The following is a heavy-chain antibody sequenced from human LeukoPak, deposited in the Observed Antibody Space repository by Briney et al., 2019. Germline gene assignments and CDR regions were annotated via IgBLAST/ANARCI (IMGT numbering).Heavy chain of an antibody. J-gene: IGHJ4*02. D-gene: IGHD5-24*01. CDR1: GYRFTSYW. Sequence: GESLKISCKGSGYRFTSYWIGWVRPMPGKGLEWMGIIYPGDSDTRYSPSFQGQVTISADKSISTAYLQWSSLKASDTAMYYCARQAPAWRWLQFDYWGQGTLVTVSS. CDR2: IYPGDSDT. V-gene: IGHV5-51*01. CDR3: ARQAPAWRWLQFDY.